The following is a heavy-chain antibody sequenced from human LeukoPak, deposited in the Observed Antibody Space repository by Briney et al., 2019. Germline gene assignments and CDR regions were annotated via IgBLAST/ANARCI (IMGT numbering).Heavy chain of an antibody. V-gene: IGHV3-48*04. CDR2: LRGSEPDSRSRT. CDR3: TREVNGGFDS. CDR1: GFTLSDLL. D-gene: IGHD3-10*01. Sequence: RGSLTHSCATSGFTLSDLLMNWVRPAPGKTREWDSNLRGSEPDSRSRTYYASSVKGRFILHTDHAKHSVYLQVNSLRVEHSAFYYCTREVNGGFDSWGQGALVTVSS. J-gene: IGHJ4*02.